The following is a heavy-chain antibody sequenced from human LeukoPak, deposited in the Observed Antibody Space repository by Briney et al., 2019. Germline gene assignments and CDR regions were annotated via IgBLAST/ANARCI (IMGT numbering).Heavy chain of an antibody. J-gene: IGHJ4*02. Sequence: PGGSLRLFCAASGFTFSTYWMSWVRQAPGKGLEWVANIKQDGSDKYYVDSVKGRFTISRDNAKNSLFLQMNSLRAEDTAVYYCARVRCSSNSCFPDYWGQGTLVTVSS. CDR1: GFTFSTYW. CDR2: IKQDGSDK. D-gene: IGHD2-2*01. V-gene: IGHV3-7*01. CDR3: ARVRCSSNSCFPDY.